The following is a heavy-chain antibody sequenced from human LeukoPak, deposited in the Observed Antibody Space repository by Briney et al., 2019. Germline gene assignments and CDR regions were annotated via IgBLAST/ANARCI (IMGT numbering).Heavy chain of an antibody. CDR2: INPNSGGT. Sequence: ASVKLSCKASGYTFTGYYMHWVRQAPGQGLEWMGWINPNSGGTNYAQKFQGRVTMTRDMSISTAYMELSRLRSGDTAVYYCARDLPRAITMIVVRGFDYWGQGTLVTVSS. D-gene: IGHD3-22*01. V-gene: IGHV1-2*02. CDR3: ARDLPRAITMIVVRGFDY. CDR1: GYTFTGYY. J-gene: IGHJ4*02.